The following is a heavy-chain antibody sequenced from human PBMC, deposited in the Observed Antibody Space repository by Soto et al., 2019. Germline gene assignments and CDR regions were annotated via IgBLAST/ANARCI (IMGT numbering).Heavy chain of an antibody. CDR3: ARDGVGATTFYGYFDY. CDR2: LRYDGSNK. CDR1: GFRFSGFG. J-gene: IGHJ4*02. D-gene: IGHD1-26*01. Sequence: QVQLVESGGGVVQPGRSLRLSCAASGFRFSGFGMHWVRQAPGKGLEWVAILRYDGSNKYYADSVKGRFTISRDNSQNTLYVQMDRLRVEDTAVYYCARDGVGATTFYGYFDYWGQGILVTVSS. V-gene: IGHV3-33*01.